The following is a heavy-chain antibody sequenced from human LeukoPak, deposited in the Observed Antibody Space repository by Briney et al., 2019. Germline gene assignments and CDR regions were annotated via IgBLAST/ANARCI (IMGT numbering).Heavy chain of an antibody. Sequence: GASVKVSCKVSGYTLTELSMHWVRQAPGKGREWMGGFDPEDGETIYAQKFQGRVTMTEDTSTDTAYMELSSLRSQDTAVYYCAVPAWWYSSGWYYFDYWGQGTLVTVSS. D-gene: IGHD6-19*01. V-gene: IGHV1-24*01. CDR2: FDPEDGET. CDR1: GYTLTELS. CDR3: AVPAWWYSSGWYYFDY. J-gene: IGHJ4*02.